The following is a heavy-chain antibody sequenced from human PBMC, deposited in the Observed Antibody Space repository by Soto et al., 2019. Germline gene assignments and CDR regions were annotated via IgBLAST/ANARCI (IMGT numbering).Heavy chain of an antibody. V-gene: IGHV3-48*01. Sequence: EVQLVESGGGLVQPGGSLRLSCAASGFTFSSYSMNWVRQAPGKGLEWVSYISSSSSTIYYADSVKGRFTISRDNAKNSLYLQMNSLRAEDTAVYYCARVSCSGGSCFPFDYWGQGTLVTVSS. J-gene: IGHJ4*02. D-gene: IGHD2-15*01. CDR1: GFTFSSYS. CDR2: ISSSSSTI. CDR3: ARVSCSGGSCFPFDY.